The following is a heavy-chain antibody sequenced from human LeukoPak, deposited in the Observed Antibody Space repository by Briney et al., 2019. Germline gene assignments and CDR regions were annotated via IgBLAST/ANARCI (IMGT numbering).Heavy chain of an antibody. CDR1: GGTFSSYA. CDR3: ARGEDTMVRGVDY. CDR2: IIPIFGTA. Sequence: SVKVSCKASGGTFSSYAISWARQAPGQGLEWMGGIIPIFGTANYAQKFQGRVTITADKSTSTAYMELSSLRSEDTAVYYCARGEDTMVRGVDYWGQGTLVTVSS. D-gene: IGHD3-10*01. J-gene: IGHJ4*02. V-gene: IGHV1-69*06.